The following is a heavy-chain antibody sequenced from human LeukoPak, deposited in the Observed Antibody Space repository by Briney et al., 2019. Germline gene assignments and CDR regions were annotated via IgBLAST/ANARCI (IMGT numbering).Heavy chain of an antibody. V-gene: IGHV1-24*01. Sequence: ASVKVSCKVSGYTLTELSMHWVRQAPGKGLEWMGGFDPEDGETIYAQRFQGRVTMTEDTSTDTAYMELSRLRSDDTAVYYCAQSSGWDSLKYWGQGTLVTVSS. CDR3: AQSSGWDSLKY. CDR1: GYTLTELS. J-gene: IGHJ4*02. D-gene: IGHD6-19*01. CDR2: FDPEDGET.